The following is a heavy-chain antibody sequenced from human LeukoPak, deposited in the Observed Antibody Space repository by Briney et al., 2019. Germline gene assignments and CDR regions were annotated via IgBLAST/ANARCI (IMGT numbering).Heavy chain of an antibody. CDR3: AKVGDLVVPAALYYFDY. CDR1: GFTFSSYA. D-gene: IGHD2-2*01. V-gene: IGHV3-23*01. Sequence: PGGSLRLSCAASGFTFSSYAMSWVRQAPGKGLEWVSAISGSGGSTYYADSVKGRFTISRDNSKNTLYLQMNSLRAEDTAVYYCAKVGDLVVPAALYYFDYWGQGTLVTVSS. J-gene: IGHJ4*02. CDR2: ISGSGGST.